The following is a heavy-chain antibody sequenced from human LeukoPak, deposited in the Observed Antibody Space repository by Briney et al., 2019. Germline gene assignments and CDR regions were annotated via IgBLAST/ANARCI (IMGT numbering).Heavy chain of an antibody. V-gene: IGHV3-48*03. J-gene: IGHJ6*04. CDR3: AELGITMIGGV. CDR1: GFTFSSYG. D-gene: IGHD3-10*02. CDR2: ISSSGSTI. Sequence: GGSLRLSCAASGFTFSSYGMKWLRQAQGQGLEWVSYISSSGSTIYYADSVKGRFTISRDNAKNSLYLQMNSLRAEDTAVYYCAELGITMIGGVWGKGTTVTISS.